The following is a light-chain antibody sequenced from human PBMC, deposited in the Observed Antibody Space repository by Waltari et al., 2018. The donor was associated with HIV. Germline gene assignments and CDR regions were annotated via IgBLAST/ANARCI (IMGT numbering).Light chain of an antibody. CDR2: DVD. V-gene: IGLV2-14*03. Sequence: SAVTQPASVSGLPGQSITISCTGGDSDFGLYNFVSGYQQHPGRVPRLILYDVDSRAPGISDRFSGSRSGPTASLNISRLRAEDEADYYCASFTGDDTLLFGGGTKVTVL. CDR3: ASFTGDDTLL. J-gene: IGLJ3*02. CDR1: DSDFGLYNF.